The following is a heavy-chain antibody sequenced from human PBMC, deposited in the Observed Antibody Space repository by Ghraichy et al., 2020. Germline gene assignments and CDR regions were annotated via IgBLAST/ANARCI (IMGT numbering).Heavy chain of an antibody. Sequence: GESLRLSCAASGFTFSSYAMSWVRQAPGKGLEWVSIISGSGTSTSDADSVKGRFTISRDNSKNTLYLQMHSLRAEDTAVYYCAKGVVVVPTSRVTARVQGYWGQGTLVTVSS. CDR3: AKGVVVVPTSRVTARVQGY. D-gene: IGHD2-15*01. CDR1: GFTFSSYA. J-gene: IGHJ4*02. V-gene: IGHV3-23*01. CDR2: ISGSGTST.